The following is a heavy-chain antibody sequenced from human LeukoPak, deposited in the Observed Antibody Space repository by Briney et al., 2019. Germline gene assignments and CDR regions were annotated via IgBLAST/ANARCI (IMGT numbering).Heavy chain of an antibody. CDR1: GYTFTSYG. Sequence: ASVKVSCKASGYTFTSYGISWVRQAPGQGLEWMGWISAYNGNTNYAQKLQGRVTMTTDTSTSTAYMELRSLRSDDTAVYYCARSPVVPAATSYYYMDVWGKGTTVTVSS. J-gene: IGHJ6*03. CDR3: ARSPVVPAATSYYYMDV. V-gene: IGHV1-18*01. CDR2: ISAYNGNT. D-gene: IGHD2-2*01.